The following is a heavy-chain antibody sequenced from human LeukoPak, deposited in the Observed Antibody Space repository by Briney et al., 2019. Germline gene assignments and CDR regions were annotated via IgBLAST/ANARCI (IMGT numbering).Heavy chain of an antibody. CDR1: GFRFGGYA. CDR3: VRESVRDYYFDF. D-gene: IGHD3-10*02. V-gene: IGHV3-49*04. Sequence: GGSLRLSCSGSGFRFGGYALSWVRQAPGKGLEWVGFIRSKALYSTSEYAASVEGRFSISRDDSNNIVYLQMNSLKIEDTAVYFCVRESVRDYYFDFWGQGTLVTVSS. J-gene: IGHJ4*02. CDR2: IRSKALYSTS.